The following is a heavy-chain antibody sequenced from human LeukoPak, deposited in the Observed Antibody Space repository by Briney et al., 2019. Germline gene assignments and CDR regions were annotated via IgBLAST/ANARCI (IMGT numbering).Heavy chain of an antibody. J-gene: IGHJ6*03. CDR3: ARDAPLTYYYGSGSYYPTYYMDV. Sequence: ASVKVSCKASGYTFTSYDINWVRQATGQGLEWMGWMNPNSGNTGYAQKFQGRVTITRNTSISTAYMELSSLRSEDTAVYYCARDAPLTYYYGSGSYYPTYYMDVWGKGTTVTVSS. V-gene: IGHV1-8*03. CDR1: GYTFTSYD. CDR2: MNPNSGNT. D-gene: IGHD3-10*01.